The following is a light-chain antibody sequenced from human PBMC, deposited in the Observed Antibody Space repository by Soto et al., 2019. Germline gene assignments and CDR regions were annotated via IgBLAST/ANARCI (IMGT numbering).Light chain of an antibody. CDR1: QSVSSSY. J-gene: IGKJ4*01. CDR3: QQYGSSPPLT. Sequence: IVLTKSPGPLSLSPWERATLSCRARQSVSSSYLAWYQQQPGQAPRLLIYGASSRATAIPARFSGSGSGTEFTLTISRLEPEDFAVYYCQQYGSSPPLTFGGGTKVEIK. V-gene: IGKV3-20*01. CDR2: GAS.